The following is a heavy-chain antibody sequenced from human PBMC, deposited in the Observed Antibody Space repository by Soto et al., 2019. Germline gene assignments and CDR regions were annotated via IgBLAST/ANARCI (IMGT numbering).Heavy chain of an antibody. D-gene: IGHD2-15*01. CDR2: ISSSGSHI. CDR1: GFTFSDYY. J-gene: IGHJ6*02. V-gene: IGHV3-11*01. Sequence: QVHLVESGGGLVKPGGSLRLSCAASGFTFSDYYMTWIRQAPGKGLEWVSYISSSGSHIHYADSVKGRFTISRDNAKKSPFPLLNSLRVEDPRVYYLGRAHTDIVKVVRATPGYYGMDVWGQGTTVTVSS. CDR3: GRAHTDIVKVVRATPGYYGMDV.